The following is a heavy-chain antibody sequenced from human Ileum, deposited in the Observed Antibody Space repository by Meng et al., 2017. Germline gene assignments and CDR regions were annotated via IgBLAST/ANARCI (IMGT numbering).Heavy chain of an antibody. CDR1: GASVTTSHYQ. CDR2: AST. J-gene: IGHJ4*02. V-gene: IGHV4-61*01. Sequence: QVQLQGSGPGLVRPSGTLSLICTVSGASVTTSHYQWGWIRQPPGKGLEWIGYASTNYNPSLKSRLTISLDTSKNQVSLKLTSVTAADTAVYYCARDHWGSLDYWGQGILVTVSS. D-gene: IGHD7-27*01. CDR3: ARDHWGSLDY.